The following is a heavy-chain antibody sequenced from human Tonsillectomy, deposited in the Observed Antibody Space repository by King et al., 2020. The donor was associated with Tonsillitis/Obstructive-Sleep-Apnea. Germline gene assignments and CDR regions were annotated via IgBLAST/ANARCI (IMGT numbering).Heavy chain of an antibody. CDR3: ARAYCGGDCYPPYYYYYYMDV. D-gene: IGHD2-21*01. Sequence: VQLVESGAEVKKPGAPVNVSCKASGYTFTNYDIIWVRQAPGQGLEWMGWISVYKGHTNYAQKFLGRVTMTTDTSTSTAYMELRSLRSDDTAVYYCARAYCGGDCYPPYYYYYYMDVWGKGTTVTVSS. CDR1: GYTFTNYD. CDR2: ISVYKGHT. J-gene: IGHJ6*03. V-gene: IGHV1-18*01.